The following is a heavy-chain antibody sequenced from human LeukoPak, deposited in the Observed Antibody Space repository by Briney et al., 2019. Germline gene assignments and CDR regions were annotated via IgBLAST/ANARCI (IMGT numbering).Heavy chain of an antibody. J-gene: IGHJ4*02. V-gene: IGHV3-23*01. CDR1: GFTFSSYA. D-gene: IGHD4-17*01. CDR3: AKDRGDYGDWGSDY. Sequence: PGGSLRLSCAASGFTFSSYAMSWVRQAPGKGLEWVSAISGSGGSTYYADSVKGRFTISRDNSKNTLYLQMNSLRAEDTAVYYRAKDRGDYGDWGSDYWGQGTLVTVSS. CDR2: ISGSGGST.